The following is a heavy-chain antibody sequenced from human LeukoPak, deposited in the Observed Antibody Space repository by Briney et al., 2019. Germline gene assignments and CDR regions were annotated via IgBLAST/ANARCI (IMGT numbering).Heavy chain of an antibody. CDR2: INTDASNT. D-gene: IGHD1-26*01. Sequence: GGSLRLSCAASGFTFSRFWMHWVRQAPGKGLVWVSRINTDASNTIYADSMKGRFTISRDNAKNTLYLQMNSLRAEDTAVYYCARDQSIAGPTTADYWGQGTLVTVSS. J-gene: IGHJ4*02. CDR3: ARDQSIAGPTTADY. V-gene: IGHV3-74*01. CDR1: GFTFSRFW.